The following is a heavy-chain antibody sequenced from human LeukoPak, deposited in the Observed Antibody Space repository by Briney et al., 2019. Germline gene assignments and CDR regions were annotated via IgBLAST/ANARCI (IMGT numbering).Heavy chain of an antibody. D-gene: IGHD2-2*01. Sequence: PGGSLRLSWAASGFTFSSYAMSWVRQAPGKGLEWVSSISSSSSYIYYADSVKGRFTISRDNSKNTLYLQMNSLRAEDTAVYYCARVHLPILDIVVVPAATPGVLWFDPWGQGTLVTVSS. CDR3: ARVHLPILDIVVVPAATPGVLWFDP. CDR1: GFTFSSYA. J-gene: IGHJ5*02. CDR2: ISSSSSYI. V-gene: IGHV3-21*01.